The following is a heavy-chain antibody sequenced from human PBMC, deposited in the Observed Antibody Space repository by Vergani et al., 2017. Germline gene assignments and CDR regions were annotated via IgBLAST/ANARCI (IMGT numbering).Heavy chain of an antibody. V-gene: IGHV5-10-1*03. Sequence: EVQLVQSGAEVKKPGESLRISCRGSGYSFTTYWITWLRQMPGKGLEWMGRIDPSDSYTNYSPSYQGHVTIPANKTISTAYLQWISLKASDTAMYCCAGHVTSAADFDCWGQGTLVTVSS. D-gene: IGHD2/OR15-2a*01. CDR3: AGHVTSAADFDC. CDR2: IDPSDSYT. CDR1: GYSFTTYW. J-gene: IGHJ4*02.